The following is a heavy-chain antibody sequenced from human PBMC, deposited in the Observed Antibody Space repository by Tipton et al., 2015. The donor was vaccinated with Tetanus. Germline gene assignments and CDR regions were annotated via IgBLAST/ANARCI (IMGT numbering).Heavy chain of an antibody. CDR1: GFSFSNYF. CDR2: ISDGVQNT. Sequence: SLRLSCAASGFSFSNYFMIWIRQTPGKGLVWVSYISDGVQNTYYADSVKGRFTISRDNSKNTLYLQMNSLRAEDTAVYYCAREADCSGGSCFSGDFDNWGQGTQVTVSS. V-gene: IGHV3-11*04. D-gene: IGHD2-15*01. J-gene: IGHJ4*02. CDR3: AREADCSGGSCFSGDFDN.